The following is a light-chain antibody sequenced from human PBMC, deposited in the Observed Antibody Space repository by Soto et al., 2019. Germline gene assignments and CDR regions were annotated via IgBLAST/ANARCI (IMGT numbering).Light chain of an antibody. CDR3: QQYGSLSWT. Sequence: IVVPHVTGALSLPRGERHTNSCRASQNVDTNYLAWYQFKPGQAPRIIIFGASGRATGIPDRFSGSGSGTDFTLTISRLEPEDFAVYYCQQYGSLSWTFGQGTKVDIK. CDR2: GAS. V-gene: IGKV3-20*01. J-gene: IGKJ1*01. CDR1: QNVDTNY.